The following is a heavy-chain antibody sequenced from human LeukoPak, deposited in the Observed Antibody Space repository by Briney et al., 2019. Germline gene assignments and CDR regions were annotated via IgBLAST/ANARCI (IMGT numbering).Heavy chain of an antibody. CDR2: INPNSGGT. CDR1: GYTFTDYY. V-gene: IGHV1-2*02. J-gene: IGHJ4*02. CDR3: APDYGDYRLDY. Sequence: GASVKVSCKASGYTFTDYYLHWVRQAPGQGLEWMGWINPNSGGTNYAQTFQGRVTMTRDTSISTAYMELSRLRSDDTAVYYCAPDYGDYRLDYWGQGTLVTVSS. D-gene: IGHD4-17*01.